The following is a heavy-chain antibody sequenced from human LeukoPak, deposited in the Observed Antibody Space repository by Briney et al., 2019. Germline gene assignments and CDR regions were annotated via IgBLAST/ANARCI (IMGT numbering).Heavy chain of an antibody. V-gene: IGHV3-30*02. Sequence: GGSLRLSCAASGFTFSSYAMHWVRQAPGKGLEWVAFIRYDGSNRYYADSVKGRFTISRDNSKNTLFLQMSSLRPEDTAVYYCARDVRDDFWSGPAFDIWGQGTMVTVSA. CDR1: GFTFSSYA. J-gene: IGHJ3*02. CDR3: ARDVRDDFWSGPAFDI. CDR2: IRYDGSNR. D-gene: IGHD3-3*01.